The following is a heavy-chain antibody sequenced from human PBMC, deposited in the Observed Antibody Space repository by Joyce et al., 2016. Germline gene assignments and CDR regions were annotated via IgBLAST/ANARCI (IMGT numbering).Heavy chain of an antibody. CDR2: ISYGGSNK. V-gene: IGHV3-30*03. Sequence: QGQLVESGGGVVQPGRSLRLSCAASGFTFSNYGMHWVRQAPGKGLGWVAVISYGGSNKHYGDSVKGRFTISRDNSKNTLYLQMNSLRTEDTAVYFCAGGIWTGYFDYWGLGTLVSVSS. J-gene: IGHJ4*02. CDR3: AGGIWTGYFDY. CDR1: GFTFSNYG. D-gene: IGHD3/OR15-3a*01.